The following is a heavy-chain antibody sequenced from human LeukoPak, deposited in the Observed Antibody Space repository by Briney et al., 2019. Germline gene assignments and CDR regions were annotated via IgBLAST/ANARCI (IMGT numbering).Heavy chain of an antibody. CDR2: ISSSSSTI. J-gene: IGHJ4*02. CDR3: ARAAEWLRAYYFDY. V-gene: IGHV3-48*01. CDR1: GFTFSSYG. D-gene: IGHD3-3*01. Sequence: PGGSLRLSCAASGFTFSSYGMSWVRQAPGKGLEWVSAISSSSSTIYYADSVKGRFTISRDNAKNSLYLQMNSLRAEDTAVYYCARAAEWLRAYYFDYWGQGTLVTVSS.